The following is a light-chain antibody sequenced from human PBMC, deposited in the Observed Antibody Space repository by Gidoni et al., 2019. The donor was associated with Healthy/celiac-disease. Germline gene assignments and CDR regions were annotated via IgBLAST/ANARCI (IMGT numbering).Light chain of an antibody. V-gene: IGKV3-11*01. Sequence: ELVLTQSPATLSLSPGERATLPCRASQSVSSYLAWYQQQPGQAPRLLIYDASNRATGIPARVSGSGSGTDFTLTISSLEPEDFAVYYCQQRSNWPPLLTFGGGTKVEIK. CDR2: DAS. CDR1: QSVSSY. J-gene: IGKJ4*01. CDR3: QQRSNWPPLLT.